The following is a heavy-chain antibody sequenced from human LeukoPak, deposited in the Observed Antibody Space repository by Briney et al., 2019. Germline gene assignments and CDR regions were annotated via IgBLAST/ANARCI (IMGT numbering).Heavy chain of an antibody. V-gene: IGHV4-39*01. CDR1: GGSISSGDYY. Sequence: SQTLSLTCTVSGGSISSGDYYWSWIRQPPGKGLEWIGSIYYSGSTYYNPSLKSRVTVSVDTSKNQFSLKLSSVTAADTALYYRARRISWSFDYWGQGTLVTVPS. J-gene: IGHJ4*02. CDR2: IYYSGST. CDR3: ARRISWSFDY. D-gene: IGHD6-13*01.